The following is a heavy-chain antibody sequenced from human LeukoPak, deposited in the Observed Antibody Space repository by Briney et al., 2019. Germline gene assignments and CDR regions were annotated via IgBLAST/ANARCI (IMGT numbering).Heavy chain of an antibody. CDR2: ISGSGGST. CDR1: GFTFSSYA. V-gene: IGHV3-23*01. CDR3: AKVSGNDDYGGKLLDY. Sequence: GGSLRLSCAASGFTFSSYAMSWVRQAPGKGLEWVSAISGSGGSTYYADSVKGRFTISRDNSKNTLYLQMNSLRAEDTAVYYCAKVSGNDDYGGKLLDYWGQGTLVSVSS. J-gene: IGHJ4*02. D-gene: IGHD4-23*01.